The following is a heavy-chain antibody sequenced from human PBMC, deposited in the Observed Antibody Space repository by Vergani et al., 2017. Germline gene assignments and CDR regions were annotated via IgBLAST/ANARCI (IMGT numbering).Heavy chain of an antibody. J-gene: IGHJ4*02. CDR3: AKYYKIMGALHY. CDR2: ITYNGGRT. V-gene: IGHV3-23*01. D-gene: IGHD2-8*01. CDR1: GFTFNIYA. Sequence: EVRLLESGGGLVQPGGSLRLSCAASGFTFNIYAMSWVRQAPGKGLEWVSTITYNGGRTYYAYSVTCRFPISRDNSKNTLFLQLKTLRAEDTGVYYCAKYYKIMGALHYWGQGTLVAVSS.